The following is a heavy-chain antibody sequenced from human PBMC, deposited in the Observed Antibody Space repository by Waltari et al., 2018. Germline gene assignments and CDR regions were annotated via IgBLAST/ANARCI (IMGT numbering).Heavy chain of an antibody. CDR1: GFPISSFA. J-gene: IGHJ4*02. D-gene: IGHD6-19*01. Sequence: EVQLLESGGGLVQPGGSLRLSCSASGFPISSFAMRWGRQTPGKGLEWVSAISSSGGGTKYADSVTGRFTISRDNSQNTLYLQMHGLRAEDSAIYYCAETGYSSGWYGPYFDYWGQGTLVTVSS. CDR2: ISSSGGGT. V-gene: IGHV3-23*01. CDR3: AETGYSSGWYGPYFDY.